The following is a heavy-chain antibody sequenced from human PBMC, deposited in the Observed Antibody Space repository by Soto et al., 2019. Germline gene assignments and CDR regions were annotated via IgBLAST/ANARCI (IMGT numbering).Heavy chain of an antibody. CDR2: IIPIFGTA. CDR1: GGTFSSYA. V-gene: IGHV1-69*13. CDR3: ARDRQLVDTSYYYYGMDV. D-gene: IGHD6-6*01. Sequence: SVKVSCKASGGTFSSYAISWVRQAPGQGLEWMGGIIPIFGTANYAQKFQGRVTITADESTSTAYMELSSLRSEDTAVYYCARDRQLVDTSYYYYGMDVWGQGTTVTVSS. J-gene: IGHJ6*02.